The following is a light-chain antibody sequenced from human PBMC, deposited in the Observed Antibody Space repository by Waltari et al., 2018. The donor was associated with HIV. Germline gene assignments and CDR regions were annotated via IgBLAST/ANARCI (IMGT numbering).Light chain of an antibody. J-gene: IGLJ3*02. CDR3: AAWDDNLSGWL. V-gene: IGLV1-47*01. CDR1: SSNIGSNY. CDR2: RNN. Sequence: QSVLTQPPSASGTPGQSVTISCSGSSSNIGSNYVYWYQQLPGTAPKLLIYRNNRRPSGVPDPSSGYKSGTSASLAISGLRSEDEADYYCAAWDDNLSGWLFGGGSKLTIL.